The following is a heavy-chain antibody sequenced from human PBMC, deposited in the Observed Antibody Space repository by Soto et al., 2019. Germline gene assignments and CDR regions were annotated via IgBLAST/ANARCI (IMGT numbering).Heavy chain of an antibody. CDR3: ARQGLGGVVVVAATLAFDI. D-gene: IGHD2-15*01. CDR1: GGSISSSSYY. CDR2: IYYSGST. J-gene: IGHJ3*02. V-gene: IGHV4-39*01. Sequence: SETLSLTCTVSGGSISSSSYYWGWIRQPPGKGLEWIGSIYYSGSTYYNPSLKSRVTISVDTPKNQFSLKLSSVTAADTAVYYCARQGLGGVVVVAATLAFDIWGQGTMVTVSS.